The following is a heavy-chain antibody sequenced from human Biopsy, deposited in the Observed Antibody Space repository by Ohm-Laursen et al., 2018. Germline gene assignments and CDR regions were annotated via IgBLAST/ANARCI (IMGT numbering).Heavy chain of an antibody. J-gene: IGHJ4*02. Sequence: SSVKVSCNASGYTFTTYYIHWVRQAPGQGLEWMGWINPNSGGTNYAQKFQGRVTMTRDTSISTAYMELSRLRSDDTAVYYCATITRGATRFPFDYWGQGTLVTVSS. D-gene: IGHD1-26*01. V-gene: IGHV1-2*02. CDR1: GYTFTTYY. CDR2: INPNSGGT. CDR3: ATITRGATRFPFDY.